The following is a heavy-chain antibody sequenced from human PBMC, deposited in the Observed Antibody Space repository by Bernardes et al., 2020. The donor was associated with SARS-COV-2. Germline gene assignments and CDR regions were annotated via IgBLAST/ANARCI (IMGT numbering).Heavy chain of an antibody. CDR3: AHSYCGSSNCYLNFQH. CDR2: ISDTGKTT. D-gene: IGHD2-2*01. V-gene: IGHV3-23*01. J-gene: IGHJ1*01. Sequence: GSLRLSCAASGFTFDSYVINWVRQAPGKGLEWVSTISDTGKTTDYAESVKGRFTISRDSSRNTFFLQMNSLRTEDTALYYCAHSYCGSSNCYLNFQHWGQGTLVTVSS. CDR1: GFTFDSYV.